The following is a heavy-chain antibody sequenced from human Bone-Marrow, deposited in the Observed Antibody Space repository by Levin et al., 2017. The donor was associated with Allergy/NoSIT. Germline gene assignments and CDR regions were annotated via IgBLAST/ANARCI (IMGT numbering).Heavy chain of an antibody. CDR3: ASSPLYCSGGSCMGY. Sequence: PGGSLRLSCAASGFTFSSYSMNWVRQAPGKGLEWVSSISSSSSYIYYADSVKGRFTISRDNAKNSLYLQMNSLRAEDTAVYYCASSPLYCSGGSCMGYWGQGTLVTVSS. D-gene: IGHD2-15*01. CDR1: GFTFSSYS. V-gene: IGHV3-21*01. J-gene: IGHJ4*02. CDR2: ISSSSSYI.